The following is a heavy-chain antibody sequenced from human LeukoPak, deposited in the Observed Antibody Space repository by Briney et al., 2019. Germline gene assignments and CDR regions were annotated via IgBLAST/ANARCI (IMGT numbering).Heavy chain of an antibody. D-gene: IGHD6-19*01. V-gene: IGHV4-39*07. CDR2: IYYSGST. CDR3: ARVEYSSGWYENWFDP. J-gene: IGHJ5*02. CDR1: GGSISSSSYY. Sequence: SETLSLTCTVSGGSISSSSYYWGWIRQPPGKELEWIGSIYYSGSTYYNPSLKSRVTISVDTSKNQFSLKLSSVTAADTAVYYCARVEYSSGWYENWFDPWGQGTLVTVSS.